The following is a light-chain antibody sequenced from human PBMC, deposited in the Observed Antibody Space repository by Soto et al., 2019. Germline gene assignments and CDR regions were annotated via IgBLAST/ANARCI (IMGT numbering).Light chain of an antibody. CDR3: QTWGTGITV. CDR2: VNSDGSH. CDR1: SGHSSDA. J-gene: IGLJ3*02. V-gene: IGLV4-69*01. Sequence: QSVLTQSPSASASLGASVKLTCTLNSGHSSDAIAWHQQSPEKSPRYLMIVNSDGSHTRGDGIPDRFSGSRSGAERYLTISSLQSEDEADYYCQTWGTGITVFGGGTQLTVL.